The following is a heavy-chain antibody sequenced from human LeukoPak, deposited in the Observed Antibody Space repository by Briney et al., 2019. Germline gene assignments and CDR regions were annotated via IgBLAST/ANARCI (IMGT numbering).Heavy chain of an antibody. D-gene: IGHD3-16*01. V-gene: IGHV4-61*01. Sequence: SETLSLTCTVSGGSVSTGNYYWSWIRQPPGKGLDWIGYIYYSGSTNYNPSLKSRVTISVDTSKNQFSLKLNSVTATDTAVYYCARHYGPWGQGTLVTVSS. CDR3: ARHYGP. CDR2: IYYSGST. CDR1: GGSVSTGNYY. J-gene: IGHJ4*02.